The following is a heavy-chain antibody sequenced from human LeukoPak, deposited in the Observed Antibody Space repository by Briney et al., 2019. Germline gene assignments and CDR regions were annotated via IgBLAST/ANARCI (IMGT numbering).Heavy chain of an antibody. CDR3: GRDPNGVYIGAFEF. J-gene: IGHJ3*01. V-gene: IGHV3-23*01. Sequence: GGSLRLSCAASGFTFSSYAMTWVRQAPGKGLEWVSSIRGSGGGTYYADSVRGRFTMSRDNSKNTLYLQMNNLRADDTAVYYCGRDPNGVYIGAFEFWGQGTLVTVSS. D-gene: IGHD4-17*01. CDR2: IRGSGGGT. CDR1: GFTFSSYA.